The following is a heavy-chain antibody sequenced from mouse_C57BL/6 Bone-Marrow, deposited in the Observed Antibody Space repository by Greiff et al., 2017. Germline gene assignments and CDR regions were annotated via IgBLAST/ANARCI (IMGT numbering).Heavy chain of an antibody. CDR3: ARKQDGYAMDY. V-gene: IGHV1-55*01. CDR1: GYTFTSYW. Sequence: QVQLQQSGAELVKPGASVKMSCKASGYTFTSYWITWVKQRPGQGLEWIGDIYPGSGSTNYNEKFKSKATLSVDTSSSTAYMQLSSLTSEDSAVYYCARKQDGYAMDYWGQGTSVTVSS. D-gene: IGHD2-3*01. CDR2: IYPGSGST. J-gene: IGHJ4*01.